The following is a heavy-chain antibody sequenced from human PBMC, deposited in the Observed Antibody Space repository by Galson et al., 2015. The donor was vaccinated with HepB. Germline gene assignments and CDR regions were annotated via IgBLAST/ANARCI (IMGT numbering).Heavy chain of an antibody. Sequence: SLRLSCAASGFTFSSYAMSWVRQAPGKGLEWVSAISGSGGSTYYADSVKGRFTISRDNSENTLYLQMNSLRAEDTAVYYCTKDLLDWNYVGGEYWGQGTLVTVSP. V-gene: IGHV3-23*01. CDR3: TKDLLDWNYVGGEY. D-gene: IGHD1-7*01. CDR2: ISGSGGST. CDR1: GFTFSSYA. J-gene: IGHJ4*02.